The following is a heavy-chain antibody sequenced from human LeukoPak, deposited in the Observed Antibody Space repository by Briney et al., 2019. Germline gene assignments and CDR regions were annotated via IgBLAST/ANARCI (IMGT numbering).Heavy chain of an antibody. D-gene: IGHD6-13*01. CDR1: GYSFTSYW. CDR2: IYPGDSDT. Sequence: GESLKISCKGSGYSFTSYWIGWVRQMPGKGLEWMGIIYPGDSDTRYSPSFQGLVTISADKSISTAYLQWSSLKASDTAMYYCARPQVLAAAGTGAFDIWGQGTMVTVSS. V-gene: IGHV5-51*01. CDR3: ARPQVLAAAGTGAFDI. J-gene: IGHJ3*02.